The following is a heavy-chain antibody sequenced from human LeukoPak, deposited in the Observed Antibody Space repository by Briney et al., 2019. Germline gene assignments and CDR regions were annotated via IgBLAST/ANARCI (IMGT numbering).Heavy chain of an antibody. V-gene: IGHV4-39*02. D-gene: IGHD4-11*01. CDR1: GGSISSSSYY. CDR3: ARDSESPSHLTVTTAY. J-gene: IGHJ4*02. CDR2: IYYSGST. Sequence: SETLSLTCTVSGGSISSSSYYWGWIRQPPGKGLEWIGSIYYSGSTYYSPSLKSRVTISVDTSKNQFSLKLSSVTAADTAVYYCARDSESPSHLTVTTAYWGQGTLVTVSS.